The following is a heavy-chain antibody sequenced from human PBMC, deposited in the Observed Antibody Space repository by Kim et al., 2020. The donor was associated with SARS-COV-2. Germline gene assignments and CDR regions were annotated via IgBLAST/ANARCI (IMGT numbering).Heavy chain of an antibody. CDR2: ISYDGSNK. V-gene: IGHV3-30*04. CDR3: ARDRGMQQLVGYYYYGMDV. Sequence: GGSLRLSCAASGFTFSSYAMHWVRQAPGKGLEWVAVISYDGSNKYYADSVKGRFTISRDNSKNTLYLQMNSLRAEDTAVYYCARDRGMQQLVGYYYYGMDVWGQGTTVTVSS. CDR1: GFTFSSYA. D-gene: IGHD6-13*01. J-gene: IGHJ6*02.